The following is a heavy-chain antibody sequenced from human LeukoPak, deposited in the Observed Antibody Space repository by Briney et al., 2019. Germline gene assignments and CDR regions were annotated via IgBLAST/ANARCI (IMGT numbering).Heavy chain of an antibody. CDR1: GFTFSSYW. Sequence: GGSLRLSCAASGFTFSSYWMHWVRQAPGKGLEWVSAISGSGGSTYYADSVKGRFTISRDNSKNTLYLQMNSLRAEDTAVYYCAKGYDFWSGGIDYWGQGTLVTVSS. J-gene: IGHJ4*02. D-gene: IGHD3-3*01. CDR2: ISGSGGST. V-gene: IGHV3-23*01. CDR3: AKGYDFWSGGIDY.